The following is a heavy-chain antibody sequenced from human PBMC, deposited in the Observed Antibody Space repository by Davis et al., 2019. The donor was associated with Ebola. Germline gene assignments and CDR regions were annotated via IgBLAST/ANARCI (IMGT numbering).Heavy chain of an antibody. J-gene: IGHJ5*02. CDR1: GGSVSSGSYY. D-gene: IGHD3-3*01. CDR2: TYYSGST. Sequence: MPSETLSLTCTVSGGSVSSGSYYWSWIRQPPGKGLEWLGYTYYSGSTNYNPSLKSRLTISVDTSKNQLSLRLSSVTAADTAVYYCARDAAIYYDFWSGFGWFDPWGQGTLVTVSS. CDR3: ARDAAIYYDFWSGFGWFDP. V-gene: IGHV4-61*01.